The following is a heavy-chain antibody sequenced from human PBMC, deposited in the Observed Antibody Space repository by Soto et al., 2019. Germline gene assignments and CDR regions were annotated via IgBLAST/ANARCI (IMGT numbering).Heavy chain of an antibody. CDR2: ISGSGGST. CDR3: AKDHPTYYDFWSGYTHYYYYMDV. Sequence: GGSLRLSCAASGFTFSSYAMSWVRQAPGKGLEWVSAISGSGGSTYYADSVKGRFTISRDNSKSTLYLQMNSLRAEDTAVYYCAKDHPTYYDFWSGYTHYYYYMDVWGKGTTVTAP. CDR1: GFTFSSYA. D-gene: IGHD3-3*01. V-gene: IGHV3-23*01. J-gene: IGHJ6*03.